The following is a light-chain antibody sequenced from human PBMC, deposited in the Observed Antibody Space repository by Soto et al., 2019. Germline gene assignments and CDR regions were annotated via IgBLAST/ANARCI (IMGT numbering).Light chain of an antibody. Sequence: DIQMTQSPSSLSASVGDRVTITCRASQSISSSLNWNQHKPGKGPGLLIYGASSLQSGVPSRFSGSGSGTDVNLTISGLRPKDIATYYWQQRYRSPCTFGQVTKVEI. CDR2: GAS. J-gene: IGKJ1*01. V-gene: IGKV1-39*01. CDR3: QQRYRSPCT. CDR1: QSISSS.